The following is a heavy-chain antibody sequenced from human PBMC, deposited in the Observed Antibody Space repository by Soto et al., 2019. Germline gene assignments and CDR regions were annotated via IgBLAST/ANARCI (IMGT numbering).Heavy chain of an antibody. CDR3: ARGDYHDTSGPFSDAFDV. V-gene: IGHV3-21*05. CDR2: ISSSCCYI. J-gene: IGHJ3*01. CDR1: GFTFSSYS. Sequence: GGSLRLSCAASGFTFSSYSMNWVRQAPGKGLEWVLCISSSCCYIYFVDSVKGRFTISRDNTKNSLYLQMNSLRAEDTAVFYCARGDYHDTSGPFSDAFDVWGQGTMVTVSS. D-gene: IGHD3-22*01.